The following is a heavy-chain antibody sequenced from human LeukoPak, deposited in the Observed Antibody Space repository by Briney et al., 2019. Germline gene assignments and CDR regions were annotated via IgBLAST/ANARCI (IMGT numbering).Heavy chain of an antibody. CDR2: ISGSADIT. J-gene: IGHJ4*02. CDR3: PKKSLSAYDSRGYLTLGPFDY. V-gene: IGHV3-23*01. CDR1: VFTFSTYD. Sequence: GGSLRLSCAASVFTFSTYDISWVRQAPGKGLEWVSGISGSADITYYADSVKGRFTISRDNSKNTLFLQMNSLRAEDTAVYYCPKKSLSAYDSRGYLTLGPFDYWGQGTLVTVSS. D-gene: IGHD3-22*01.